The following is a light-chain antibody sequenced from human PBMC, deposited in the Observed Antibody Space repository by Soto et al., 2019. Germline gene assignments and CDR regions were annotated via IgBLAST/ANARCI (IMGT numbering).Light chain of an antibody. CDR3: QSYDRGLTAYV. CDR2: GND. J-gene: IGLJ1*01. Sequence: QSVLTQPPSVSGAPGQRVTISCTGPSSNIGAGYEVHWYHHLPGTAPKFLVSGNDNRPSGVPDRLSASKSGTSGSLAITGLHAEDEGHYSCQSYDRGLTAYVFGSGTKVTVL. V-gene: IGLV1-40*01. CDR1: SSNIGAGYE.